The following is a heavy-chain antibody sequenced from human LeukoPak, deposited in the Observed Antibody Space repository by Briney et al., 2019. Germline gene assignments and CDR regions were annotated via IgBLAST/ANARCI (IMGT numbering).Heavy chain of an antibody. V-gene: IGHV3-7*01. CDR3: ARVRSVGGNPHAFNI. J-gene: IGHJ3*02. CDR2: IKPDGSEK. D-gene: IGHD4-23*01. CDR1: GFTVSSFW. Sequence: GGSLRLSCVASGFTVSSFWMSWVRQAPGKGLEWVANIKPDGSEKYYVDSVKGRFTISRDNAKNSLYLQMNSLRVEDTALYYCARVRSVGGNPHAFNIWGQGTMVTVSS.